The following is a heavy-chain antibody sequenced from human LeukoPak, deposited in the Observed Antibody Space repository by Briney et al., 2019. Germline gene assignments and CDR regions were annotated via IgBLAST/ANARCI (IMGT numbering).Heavy chain of an antibody. CDR1: GFTVSSNY. V-gene: IGHV3-53*05. CDR2: IYSGGST. D-gene: IGHD2-21*02. CDR3: APEGETGDRDGYFDF. J-gene: IGHJ4*02. Sequence: GGSLRLSCAASGFTVSSNYMSWVRQAPGKGLEWVSVIYSGGSTYYADSVKGRFTISRDNSKNTLYLQMDSLRAEDTAVYYCAPEGETGDRDGYFDFWGQGTLVTVSS.